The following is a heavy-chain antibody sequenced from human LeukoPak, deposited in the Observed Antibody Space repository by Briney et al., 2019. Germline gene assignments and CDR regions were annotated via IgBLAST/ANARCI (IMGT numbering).Heavy chain of an antibody. CDR2: LSGSGDST. D-gene: IGHD2-2*01. J-gene: IGHJ6*02. CDR3: ARELRQKGYCSSTSCYENGMDV. Sequence: GGSLRLSCAASGFTFSSYAMSWVRQAPGKGLEWVSVLSGSGDSTYYADSVKGRLTISRDNSKNILYLQMNSLRAEDTAVYYCARELRQKGYCSSTSCYENGMDVWGQGTTVTVSS. V-gene: IGHV3-23*01. CDR1: GFTFSSYA.